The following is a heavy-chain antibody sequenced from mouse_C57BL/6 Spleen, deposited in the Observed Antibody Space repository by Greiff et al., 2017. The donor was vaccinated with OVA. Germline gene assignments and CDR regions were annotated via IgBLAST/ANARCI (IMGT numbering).Heavy chain of an antibody. J-gene: IGHJ2*01. Sequence: QPQPSVAEPVRPGASVKLSCPASGFHINNTYMHWVKQRPEPGLEWIGRIYPSNGSTKYAPKFQGKATRTADTSSITAYLQLSSLTSEDTAIYYCARGVPDYWGQGTTLTVSS. CDR3: ARGVPDY. CDR2: IYPSNGST. V-gene: IGHV14-3*01. CDR1: GFHINNTY.